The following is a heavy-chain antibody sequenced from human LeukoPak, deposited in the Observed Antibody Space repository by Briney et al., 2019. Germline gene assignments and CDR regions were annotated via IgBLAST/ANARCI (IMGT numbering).Heavy chain of an antibody. V-gene: IGHV5-51*01. CDR2: IYPGDSDT. CDR1: GYSFTSYW. Sequence: GESLKISCKGSGYSFTSYWIGWVRQMPGKGLEWMGIIYPGDSDTRYSPSFQGQVTISADKSISTAYLQWSSLRASDTAMYYCARRDPYCSSTSCYSGSSFDYWGQGTLVTVSS. J-gene: IGHJ4*02. CDR3: ARRDPYCSSTSCYSGSSFDY. D-gene: IGHD2-2*01.